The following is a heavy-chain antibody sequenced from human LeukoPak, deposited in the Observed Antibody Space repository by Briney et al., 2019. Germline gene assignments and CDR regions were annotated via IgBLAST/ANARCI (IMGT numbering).Heavy chain of an antibody. D-gene: IGHD3-10*01. CDR3: ATSAPSPIFEWFGELSTTYYFDY. Sequence: SETLSLTCTVSGGSISSSSYYWGWIRQPPGKGLEWIGSIYYSGSTYYNPSLKSRVTISVDTSKNQFSLKLSSVTAADTAVYYCATSAPSPIFEWFGELSTTYYFDYWGQGTLVTVSS. CDR1: GGSISSSSYY. V-gene: IGHV4-39*01. J-gene: IGHJ4*02. CDR2: IYYSGST.